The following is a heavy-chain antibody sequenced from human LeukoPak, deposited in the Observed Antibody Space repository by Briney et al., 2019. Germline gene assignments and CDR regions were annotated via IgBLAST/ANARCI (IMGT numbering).Heavy chain of an antibody. CDR2: INHSGST. D-gene: IGHD1-1*01. CDR1: GGSFSGYY. J-gene: IGHJ4*02. CDR3: ASDSCCTTGTGDFDY. Sequence: SETLSPTCAVYGGSFSGYYWSWIRQPPGKGLEWIGEINHSGSTNYNPSLKSRVTISVDTSKNQFSLKLSSVTAADTAVYYCASDSCCTTGTGDFDYWGQGTLVTVSS. V-gene: IGHV4-34*01.